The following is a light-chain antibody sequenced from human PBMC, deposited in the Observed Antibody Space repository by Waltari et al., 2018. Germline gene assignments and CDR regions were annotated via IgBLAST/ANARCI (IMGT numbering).Light chain of an antibody. J-gene: IGLJ1*01. V-gene: IGLV1-44*01. CDR2: NNN. CDR1: SANIGSNT. Sequence: QSVVTQPPSASGTPGQRGTISCSGSSANIGSNTVNWYQQLPGTTPKLLIYNNNERPSGVPDRFSGSKSGTSASLAISGLQSEDEADYYCAAWDDSLPGLFVFGSGTKVTVL. CDR3: AAWDDSLPGLFV.